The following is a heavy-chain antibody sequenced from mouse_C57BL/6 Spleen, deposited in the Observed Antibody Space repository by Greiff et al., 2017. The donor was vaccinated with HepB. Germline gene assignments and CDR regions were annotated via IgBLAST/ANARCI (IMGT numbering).Heavy chain of an antibody. CDR2: IDPEDGDT. Sequence: VQLQQSGAELVRPGASVKLSCTASGFNIKDYYIHWVKQRPEQGLEWIGRIDPEDGDTEYAPKFQGKATMTADTSSNTAYLQLSSLTSEDTAVYYCTYYYGSPYYYAMDYWGQGTSVTVSS. V-gene: IGHV14-1*01. J-gene: IGHJ4*01. CDR1: GFNIKDYY. D-gene: IGHD1-1*01. CDR3: TYYYGSPYYYAMDY.